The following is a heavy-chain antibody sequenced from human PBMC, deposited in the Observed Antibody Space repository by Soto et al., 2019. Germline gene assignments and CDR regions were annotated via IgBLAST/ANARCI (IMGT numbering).Heavy chain of an antibody. CDR3: ARGDFYDSSGSFADAFDV. V-gene: IGHV3-7*05. CDR1: GFTFNTYW. Sequence: GGSLRLSCAASGFTFNTYWMSWVRQAPGKGLEWVANIRQDGSETYYVDSVKGRFTPSRDNVKNSLHLQMNSLRAEDTAVYYCARGDFYDSSGSFADAFDVWGQGIRVTVSS. D-gene: IGHD3-22*01. J-gene: IGHJ3*01. CDR2: IRQDGSET.